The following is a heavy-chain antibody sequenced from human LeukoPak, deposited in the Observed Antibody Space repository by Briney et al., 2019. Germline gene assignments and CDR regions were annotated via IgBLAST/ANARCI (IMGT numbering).Heavy chain of an antibody. V-gene: IGHV3-7*01. D-gene: IGHD4-17*01. CDR3: RGYGDYADAFDI. J-gene: IGHJ3*02. CDR1: GFTFSSYW. Sequence: PGGSLRLSCAASGFTFSSYWMSWVRQAPGKGLEGVANIKQDGSEKYYVDSVKGRFTISRDNAKNPLYLQMNSLRAEDTAVYYCRGYGDYADAFDIWGQGTMVTVSS. CDR2: IKQDGSEK.